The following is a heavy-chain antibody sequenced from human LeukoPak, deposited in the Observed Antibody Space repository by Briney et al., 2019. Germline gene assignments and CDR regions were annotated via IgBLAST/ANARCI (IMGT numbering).Heavy chain of an antibody. CDR1: GYSFTSYW. CDR2: IDPSDSYT. V-gene: IGHV5-10-1*01. D-gene: IGHD5-12*01. Sequence: GESLKISCKGSGYSFTSYWISWVRQMPGKGLEWMGRIDPSDSYTNYSPSFQGHVTISADKSISTAYLQWSSLKASDTAMYYCERVYYSGYHLSDYWGQGTLVTVSS. J-gene: IGHJ4*02. CDR3: ERVYYSGYHLSDY.